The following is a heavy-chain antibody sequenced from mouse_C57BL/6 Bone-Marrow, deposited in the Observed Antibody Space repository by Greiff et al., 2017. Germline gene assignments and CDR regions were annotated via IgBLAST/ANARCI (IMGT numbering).Heavy chain of an antibody. D-gene: IGHD1-1*01. CDR1: GYSITSGYY. J-gene: IGHJ3*01. V-gene: IGHV3-6*01. CDR3: ARAYYGSSPFAY. Sequence: ESGPGLVKPSQSLSLTCSVTGYSITSGYYWNWIRQFPGNKLKWMGYISYDGSNNYNPSLKNRISITRDTSKNQFFLKLNSVTTEDTATYYCARAYYGSSPFAYWGQGTLVTVSA. CDR2: ISYDGSN.